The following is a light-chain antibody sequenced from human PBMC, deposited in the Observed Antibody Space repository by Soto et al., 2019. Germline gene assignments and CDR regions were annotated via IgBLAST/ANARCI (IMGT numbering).Light chain of an antibody. Sequence: QSALTQPRSVSGSPGQAVTISCTGTSSDVGDYNYVSWYQQHPGKAPKLMIYDVSKRPSGVPDRFSGSKSGNTASLTIYGLHAEDEADYYCCSYAGSYSLYVFGTGTKVTVL. CDR1: SSDVGDYNY. CDR3: CSYAGSYSLYV. J-gene: IGLJ1*01. V-gene: IGLV2-11*01. CDR2: DVS.